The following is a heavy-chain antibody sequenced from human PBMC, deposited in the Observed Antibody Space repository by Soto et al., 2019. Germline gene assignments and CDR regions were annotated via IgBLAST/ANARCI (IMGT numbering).Heavy chain of an antibody. CDR2: ISSSSSYI. Sequence: SGGSLRLSCAASGFTFSSYSMNWVRQAPGKGLEWASSISSSSSYIYYADSVKGRFTISRDNAKNSLYLQMNSLRAEDTAVYYCARDLGKPPYYYGMDVWGQGTTVTVSS. CDR3: ARDLGKPPYYYGMDV. V-gene: IGHV3-21*01. J-gene: IGHJ6*02. CDR1: GFTFSSYS.